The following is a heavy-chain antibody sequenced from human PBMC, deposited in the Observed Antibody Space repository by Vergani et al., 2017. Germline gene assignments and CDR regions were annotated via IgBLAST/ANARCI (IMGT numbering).Heavy chain of an antibody. V-gene: IGHV3-74*03. CDR2: IKSDGSIT. J-gene: IGHJ4*02. CDR1: GFSFNSYW. Sequence: DVHLAESGGGFFQPGGSLRLSCSASGFSFNSYWMHWVRQVPGKGLLWVSRIKSDGSITAYADSVKGRFTISRDNAQNSLYLQMNSLRAEDTAVYYCARDLTDWGQGTLVTVSS. CDR3: ARDLTD.